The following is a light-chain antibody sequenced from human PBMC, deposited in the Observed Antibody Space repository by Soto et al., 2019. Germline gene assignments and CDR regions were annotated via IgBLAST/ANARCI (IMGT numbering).Light chain of an antibody. Sequence: QSALTQPASVSGSLGQSVTISCTGSSSDIGTYKYVSWYQHHPGKAPKLLIYEVTNRPSGVSDRFSGSKSGNMASLTISGLQADDEADYYCSSYAASFLRVFGSGTKVTVL. V-gene: IGLV2-14*01. CDR3: SSYAASFLRV. CDR2: EVT. J-gene: IGLJ1*01. CDR1: SSDIGTYKY.